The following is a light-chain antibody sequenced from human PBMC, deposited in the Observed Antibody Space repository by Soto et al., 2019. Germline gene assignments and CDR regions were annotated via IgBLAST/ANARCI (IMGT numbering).Light chain of an antibody. CDR3: SSYTSSSTL. CDR1: SSDVGGYNY. V-gene: IGLV2-14*01. CDR2: DVS. J-gene: IGLJ2*01. Sequence: QSALTQPASVSGSPGQSITISCTGTSSDVGGYNYVSWYQQHPGKAPKLMIYDVSNRPSGVSNRFSGSKSGNTASLTIFGLQAEDEADSYCSSYTSSSTLFGGGTKLTVL.